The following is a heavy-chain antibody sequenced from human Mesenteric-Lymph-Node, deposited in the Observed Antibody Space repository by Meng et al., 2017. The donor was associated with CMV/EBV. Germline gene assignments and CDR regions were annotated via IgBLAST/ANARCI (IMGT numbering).Heavy chain of an antibody. J-gene: IGHJ5*02. Sequence: TVAGGSISSSSYYWGWSRQPPGKGLEWIGSIHYSGSTYYNPSLKSRVTISVDTSKNQFSLKLSSVTAADTAVYYCARPRELLYWFDPWGQGTLVTVSS. CDR3: ARPRELLYWFDP. CDR2: IHYSGST. D-gene: IGHD1-26*01. V-gene: IGHV4-39*01. CDR1: GGSISSSSYY.